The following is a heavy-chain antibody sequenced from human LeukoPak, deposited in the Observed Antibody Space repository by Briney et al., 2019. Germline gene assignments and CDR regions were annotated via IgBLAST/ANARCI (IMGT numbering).Heavy chain of an antibody. Sequence: SETLFLTCTVSGGSISSYYWSWIRQPPGKGLEWIGYIYYSGSTNYNPSLKSRVTISVDTSKNQFSLKLSSVTAADTAVYYCARLTYYDYVWGSYRYSYFDYWGQGTLVTVSS. CDR3: ARLTYYDYVWGSYRYSYFDY. CDR1: GGSISSYY. D-gene: IGHD3-16*02. V-gene: IGHV4-59*08. CDR2: IYYSGST. J-gene: IGHJ4*02.